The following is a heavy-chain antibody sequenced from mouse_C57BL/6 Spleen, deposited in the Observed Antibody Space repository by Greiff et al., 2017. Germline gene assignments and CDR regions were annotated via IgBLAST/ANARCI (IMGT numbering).Heavy chain of an antibody. Sequence: QVQLKQPGAELVKPGASVKLSCKASGYTFTSYWMQWVKQRPGQGLEWIGEIDPSDSYTNYNQKFKGKATLTVDTSSSTAYMQLSSLTSEDSAVYYCARSGGSSWRTYWYFDVWGTGTTVTVSS. CDR1: GYTFTSYW. J-gene: IGHJ1*03. CDR3: ARSGGSSWRTYWYFDV. D-gene: IGHD1-1*01. CDR2: IDPSDSYT. V-gene: IGHV1-50*01.